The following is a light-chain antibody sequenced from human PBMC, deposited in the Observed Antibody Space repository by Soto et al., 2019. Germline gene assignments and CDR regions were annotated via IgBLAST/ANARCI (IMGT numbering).Light chain of an antibody. J-gene: IGKJ5*01. CDR1: QSVTTY. Sequence: THSPATLSLSPGERATLSCRASQSVTTYLAWYQQKPGQAPRLLIYDASDRATGIPARFSGSGSGTDFTLTISSLEPEDFAVYYCQQRSNWPPSITFGQGTRLENK. CDR2: DAS. V-gene: IGKV3-11*01. CDR3: QQRSNWPPSIT.